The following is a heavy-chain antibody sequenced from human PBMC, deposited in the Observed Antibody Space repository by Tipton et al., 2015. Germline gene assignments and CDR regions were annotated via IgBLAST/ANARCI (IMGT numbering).Heavy chain of an antibody. Sequence: LRLSCTVSGGSVTSGSYYWSWIRQPPGKGLEWIGQIYDNRNTNYNPSLKSRVAISLDTSKNQFFLNMTSVTAADTAVYYCAKEGATYSFFDHWGQGTLVTVSS. CDR3: AKEGATYSFFDH. J-gene: IGHJ4*02. D-gene: IGHD2-15*01. V-gene: IGHV4-61*01. CDR1: GGSVTSGSYY. CDR2: IYDNRNT.